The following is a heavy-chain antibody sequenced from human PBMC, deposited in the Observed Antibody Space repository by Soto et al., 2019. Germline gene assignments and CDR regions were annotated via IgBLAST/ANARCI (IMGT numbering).Heavy chain of an antibody. D-gene: IGHD5-12*01. Sequence: ASVKVSCKASGGTFSSYAISWVRQAPGQELEWMGGIIPIFGTANYAQKFQGRVTITADESTSTAYMELSSLRSEDTAVYYCARLGGYSGYDYPNYYYYGMDVWGQGTTVTVSS. CDR3: ARLGGYSGYDYPNYYYYGMDV. CDR1: GGTFSSYA. V-gene: IGHV1-69*13. CDR2: IIPIFGTA. J-gene: IGHJ6*02.